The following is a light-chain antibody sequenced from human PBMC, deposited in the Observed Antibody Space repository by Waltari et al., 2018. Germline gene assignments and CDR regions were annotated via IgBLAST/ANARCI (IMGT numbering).Light chain of an antibody. Sequence: EIVMMQSPATLSVSPGEGATLSCRASQNINSNLAWYQQQPGQTPRLLIYGASTRAIGIPARFSGSGSGTEFTLTISSLQSEDFALYYCQQYNNWPPWTFGQGTKVEIK. CDR1: QNINSN. CDR2: GAS. CDR3: QQYNNWPPWT. J-gene: IGKJ1*01. V-gene: IGKV3D-15*01.